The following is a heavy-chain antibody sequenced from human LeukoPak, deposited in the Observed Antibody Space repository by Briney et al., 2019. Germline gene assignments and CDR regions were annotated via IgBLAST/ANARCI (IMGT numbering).Heavy chain of an antibody. CDR2: ISGSGGIT. CDR1: GFTFSFYG. J-gene: IGHJ6*04. Sequence: PGGSLRLSCAASGFTFSFYGMNWVRQAPGKGLEWVSSISGSGGITYYADSVKGRFTISRDNSKNMVYLQMNSLRAEDTAVYYCAELGITMIGGVWGKGTTVTISS. V-gene: IGHV3-23*01. CDR3: AELGITMIGGV. D-gene: IGHD3-10*02.